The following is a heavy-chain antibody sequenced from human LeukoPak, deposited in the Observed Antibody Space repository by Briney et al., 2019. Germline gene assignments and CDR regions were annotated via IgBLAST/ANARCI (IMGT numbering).Heavy chain of an antibody. CDR3: AKDRSRLRQRQRGLSPLDY. D-gene: IGHD2/OR15-2a*01. CDR2: ICFDGSSK. V-gene: IGHV3-33*06. Sequence: GGSLRPSCAASGFTFSSYGMHWVRQAPGKGLEWVAVICFDGSSKYYADCVNARFTISRVTSKNTMNLQMNSLRADDTAVYYRAKDRSRLRQRQRGLSPLDYWGQGTRVTASP. J-gene: IGHJ4*02. CDR1: GFTFSSYG.